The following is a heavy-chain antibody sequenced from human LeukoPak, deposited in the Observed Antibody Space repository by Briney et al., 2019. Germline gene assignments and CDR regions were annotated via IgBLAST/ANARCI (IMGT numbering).Heavy chain of an antibody. CDR3: ATNILVRDIINWFDP. CDR1: GYTFTGYY. Sequence: ASVKVSCKASGYTFTGYYMHWVRQAPGQGLEWMGWIKPNSGGTRSAQKFQGRVTMTRDTSISTAYMELSSLRYDDTAAYYCATNILVRDIINWFDPWGQGTLVTVSS. V-gene: IGHV1-2*02. CDR2: IKPNSGGT. J-gene: IGHJ5*02. D-gene: IGHD3-10*01.